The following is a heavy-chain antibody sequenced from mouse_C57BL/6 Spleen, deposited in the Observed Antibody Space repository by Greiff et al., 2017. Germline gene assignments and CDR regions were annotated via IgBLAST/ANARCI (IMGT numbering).Heavy chain of an antibody. CDR3: VRQARNLLDY. Sequence: EVQVVESGGGLVQPKGSLKLSCAASGFSFNTYAMNWVRQAPGKGLEWVARIRSKSNNYATYYADSVKDRFTISRDDSESMLYLQMNNLKTEDTAMYYCVRQARNLLDYWGQGTTLTVSS. V-gene: IGHV10-1*01. CDR2: IRSKSNNYAT. J-gene: IGHJ2*01. CDR1: GFSFNTYA.